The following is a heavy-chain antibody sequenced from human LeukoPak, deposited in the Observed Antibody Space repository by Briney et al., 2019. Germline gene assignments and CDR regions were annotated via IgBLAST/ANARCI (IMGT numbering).Heavy chain of an antibody. CDR3: AGKQGSGSLRPLDY. Sequence: GGSLRLSCAASGFMFSSYGMHWVRQAPGKGLEWVASIRFDGTNKDYTDFVKGRFTLSRDNSKNTLYLDMNSLRAEDTAVYYCAGKQGSGSLRPLDYWGQGTLVTVSS. D-gene: IGHD3-10*01. CDR1: GFMFSSYG. J-gene: IGHJ4*02. CDR2: IRFDGTNK. V-gene: IGHV3-30*02.